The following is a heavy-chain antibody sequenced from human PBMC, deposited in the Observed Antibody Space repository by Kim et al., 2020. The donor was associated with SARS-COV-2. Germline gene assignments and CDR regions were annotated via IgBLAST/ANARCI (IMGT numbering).Heavy chain of an antibody. J-gene: IGHJ6*04. CDR2: ISYDGSNK. V-gene: IGHV3-30*18. D-gene: IGHD2-15*01. CDR3: AKDRRGYCSGGSCYTTFYDYDGMDV. Sequence: GGSLRLSCAASGFTFSSYGMHWVRQAPGKGLEWVAVISYDGSNKYYADSVKGRFTISRDNSKNTLYLQMNSLRAEDTAVYYCAKDRRGYCSGGSCYTTFYDYDGMDVWGRGTTVTVST. CDR1: GFTFSSYG.